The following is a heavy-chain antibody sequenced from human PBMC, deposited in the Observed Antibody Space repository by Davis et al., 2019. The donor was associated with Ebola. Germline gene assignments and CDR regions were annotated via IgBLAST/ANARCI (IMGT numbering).Heavy chain of an antibody. J-gene: IGHJ6*02. V-gene: IGHV4-30-2*01. CDR2: IYHSGST. CDR1: GGSISSGGYS. D-gene: IGHD1-26*01. Sequence: SETLSLTCAVSGGSISSGGYSWSWIRQPPGKGLEWIGYIYHSGSTYYNPSLKSRVTISVDTSKNQFSLKLSSVTAADTAVYYCARGPTTWGMDVWGQGTTVTVSS. CDR3: ARGPTTWGMDV.